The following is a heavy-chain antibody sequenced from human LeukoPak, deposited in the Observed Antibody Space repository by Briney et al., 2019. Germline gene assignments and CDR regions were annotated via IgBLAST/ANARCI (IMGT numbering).Heavy chain of an antibody. CDR1: GYSISSAYY. V-gene: IGHV4-38-2*01. Sequence: SETLSLTCAVSGYSISSAYYWGWIRQPPGKGLEWIGTIYHSGNTYYNPSLKSRVTISVDTSENQFSLKVSSVTAADTAVYYCARQHPPPRISLVRGVEYWGQGTLVTVSS. J-gene: IGHJ4*02. CDR3: ARQHPPPRISLVRGVEY. CDR2: IYHSGNT. D-gene: IGHD3-10*01.